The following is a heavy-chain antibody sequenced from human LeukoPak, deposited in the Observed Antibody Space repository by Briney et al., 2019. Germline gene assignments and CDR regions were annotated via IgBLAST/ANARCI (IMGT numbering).Heavy chain of an antibody. D-gene: IGHD6-13*01. CDR2: IYPGDSDT. Sequence: GESLKISCKGSGYSFTSYWIGWVRQMPGKGLEWMGIIYPGDSDTRYGPSFQGQVTISADKSISTAYLQWSSLKASDTAMYYCARHLAAAGTNYYYYMDVWGKGTTVTVSS. J-gene: IGHJ6*03. CDR1: GYSFTSYW. CDR3: ARHLAAAGTNYYYYMDV. V-gene: IGHV5-51*01.